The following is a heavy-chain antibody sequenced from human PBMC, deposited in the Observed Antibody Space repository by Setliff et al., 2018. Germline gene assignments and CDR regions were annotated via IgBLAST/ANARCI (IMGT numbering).Heavy chain of an antibody. V-gene: IGHV4-39*07. CDR3: ARAPRYFDSTGSYFDG. J-gene: IGHJ4*02. CDR2: MYFSGST. D-gene: IGHD3-22*01. CDR1: GGSISTNSYY. Sequence: SETLSLTCTVSGGSISTNSYYWGWIRQPPGKGLEWIGSMYFSGSTYYNPSLKGRVTISIDKSKNQFSLKMTSVTAADTAVYYCARAPRYFDSTGSYFDGWGQGTLVTVSS.